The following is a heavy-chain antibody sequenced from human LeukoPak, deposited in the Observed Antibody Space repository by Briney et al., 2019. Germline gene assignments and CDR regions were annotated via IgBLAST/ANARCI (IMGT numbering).Heavy chain of an antibody. V-gene: IGHV4-34*01. J-gene: IGHJ4*02. CDR2: INHSGST. D-gene: IGHD5-18*01. CDR1: GGSFSGYY. CDR3: ARVGFAFRGYSYGPGGDY. Sequence: SETLSLTCAVYGGSFSGYYWSWIRQPPGKGLEWIGEINHSGSTNYNPSLKSRVTISVDTSKNQFSLKLSSVTAADTAVYYCARVGFAFRGYSYGPGGDYWGQGTLVTVSS.